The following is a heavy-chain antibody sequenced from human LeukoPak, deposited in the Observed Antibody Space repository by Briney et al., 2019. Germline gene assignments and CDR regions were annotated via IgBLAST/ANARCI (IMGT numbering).Heavy chain of an antibody. Sequence: ASVKVSCKASGYTFTGYYMHWVRQAPGQGLEWMGRNNPNSGGTNYTQKFQGRVTMTRDTSISTAYMELSRLRSDVTAVYYCASGSFTMVRGVIIPPRYYYYYGMDVWGQGTTVTVSS. CDR2: NNPNSGGT. J-gene: IGHJ6*02. D-gene: IGHD3-10*01. CDR1: GYTFTGYY. V-gene: IGHV1-2*06. CDR3: ASGSFTMVRGVIIPPRYYYYYGMDV.